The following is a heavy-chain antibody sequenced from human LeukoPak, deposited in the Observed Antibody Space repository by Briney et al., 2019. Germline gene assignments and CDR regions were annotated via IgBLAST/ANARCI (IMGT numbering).Heavy chain of an antibody. CDR3: ARDGGYSGYVLYYFDY. CDR2: IWHDGSNK. J-gene: IGHJ4*02. V-gene: IGHV3-33*01. CDR1: GFTFSSYG. D-gene: IGHD5-12*01. Sequence: GGSLRLSCAASGFTFSSYGMHWVRQAPGKGLEWVAVIWHDGSNKYYADSVKGRFTISRDNSKNTLYLQMNSLRAEDTAVYYCARDGGYSGYVLYYFDYWGQGTLVTVSS.